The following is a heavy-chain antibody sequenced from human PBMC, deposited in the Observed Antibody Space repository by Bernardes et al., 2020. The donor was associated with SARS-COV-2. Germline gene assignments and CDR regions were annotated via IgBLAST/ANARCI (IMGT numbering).Heavy chain of an antibody. CDR1: GFIFRNYA. J-gene: IGHJ4*01. CDR3: ATWLKDHFDY. CDR2: IDGPTTNT. V-gene: IGHV3-23*05. D-gene: IGHD3-22*01. Sequence: GGSLRLSCAASGFIFRNYALSWLRQAPGKGLEWVSHIDGPTTNTHYADFLKGRSLISRDNSKSTVYLHMNSLRAEDTAVYYCATWLKDHFDYWGHGTPVTVSS.